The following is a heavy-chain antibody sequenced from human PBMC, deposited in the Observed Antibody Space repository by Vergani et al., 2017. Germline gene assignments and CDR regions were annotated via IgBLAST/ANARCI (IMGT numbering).Heavy chain of an antibody. J-gene: IGHJ4*02. CDR1: GGSISSHY. D-gene: IGHD2-15*01. Sequence: QVQLQESGPGLVKPSETLSLTCTVSGGSISSHYWSWIRQPPGKGLEWIGYIYYSGSTNYNPSLKSRVTISVDTAKNQFSLKLSSVTAAETAVYYCARRYCSGGSCYSVSPYFDDGGQGTLVTVSS. V-gene: IGHV4-59*11. CDR3: ARRYCSGGSCYSVSPYFDD. CDR2: IYYSGST.